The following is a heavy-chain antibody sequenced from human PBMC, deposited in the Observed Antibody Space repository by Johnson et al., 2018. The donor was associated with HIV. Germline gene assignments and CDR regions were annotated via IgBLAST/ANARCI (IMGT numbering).Heavy chain of an antibody. D-gene: IGHD6-19*01. CDR1: GFTFDDYA. Sequence: VQLVESGGGLVQPGRSLRLSCAASGFTFDDYAMHWVRQAPGKGLEWVSGISWNSGSIGYADSVKGRFTISRDNAKNSLYLQMNSLRAEDTALYYCARQRRAGPLDAFDIWGQGTM. CDR3: ARQRRAGPLDAFDI. J-gene: IGHJ3*02. V-gene: IGHV3-9*01. CDR2: ISWNSGSI.